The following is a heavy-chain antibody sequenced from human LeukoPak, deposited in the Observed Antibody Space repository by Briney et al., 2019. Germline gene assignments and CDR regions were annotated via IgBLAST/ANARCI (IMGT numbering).Heavy chain of an antibody. CDR2: ISGSGGST. CDR3: AKDLGYCSSFSCPFDY. J-gene: IGHJ4*02. V-gene: IGHV3-23*01. CDR1: GFSFSSYT. Sequence: GGSLRLSCAVSGFSFSSYTMSWVRQAPGKGLEGVSAISGSGGSTYYADCVKGRFTISRDNSKNTLFLQMNRLRAEDTAVYYCAKDLGYCSSFSCPFDYWGQGTLVTVSS. D-gene: IGHD2-2*01.